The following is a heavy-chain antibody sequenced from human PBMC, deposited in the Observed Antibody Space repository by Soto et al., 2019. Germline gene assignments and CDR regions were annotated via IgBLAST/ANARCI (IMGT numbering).Heavy chain of an antibody. CDR2: ISGSGGST. CDR1: GFIFNSYA. CDR3: AKVATLLLWFGEPRGSFDY. J-gene: IGHJ4*02. D-gene: IGHD3-10*01. V-gene: IGHV3-23*01. Sequence: GGSLRLSCAASGFIFNSYAMTWVRQAPGKGLEWVSTISGSGGSTYYADSVKGRFTISRDNSKNTLSLQMNSLRAEDTALYYCAKVATLLLWFGEPRGSFDYWGQGTLVTVSS.